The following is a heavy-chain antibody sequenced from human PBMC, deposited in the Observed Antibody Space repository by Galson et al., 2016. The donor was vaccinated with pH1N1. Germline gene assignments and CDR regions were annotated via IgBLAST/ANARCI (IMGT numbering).Heavy chain of an antibody. CDR2: ISAINPSP. D-gene: IGHD6-13*01. J-gene: IGHJ4*02. Sequence: VKVSCKASGYTFTAYGINWVRQAPGQGLEWMGRISAINPSPSYAQKFQGRVTMTSDPSTNTAYMELGSLRSDDTAVYYCARTAAAAYFDYWGQGTLITVSS. V-gene: IGHV1-18*01. CDR1: GYTFTAYG. CDR3: ARTAAAAYFDY.